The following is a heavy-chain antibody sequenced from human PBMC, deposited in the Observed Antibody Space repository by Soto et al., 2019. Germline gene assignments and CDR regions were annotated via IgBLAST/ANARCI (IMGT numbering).Heavy chain of an antibody. J-gene: IGHJ4*02. Sequence: SVKVCKASGGTFSSYAISWVRQAPGQGLEWMGGIIPIFGTANYAQKFQGRVTITADESTSTAYMELSSLRSEDTAIYYCARGVFDGYPIDYWGQGTLVTVSS. CDR3: ARGVFDGYPIDY. D-gene: IGHD5-12*01. CDR1: GGTFSSYA. V-gene: IGHV1-69*13. CDR2: IIPIFGTA.